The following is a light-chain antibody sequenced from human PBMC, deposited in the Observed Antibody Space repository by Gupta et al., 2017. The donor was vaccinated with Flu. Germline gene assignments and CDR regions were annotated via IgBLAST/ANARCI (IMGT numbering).Light chain of an antibody. CDR3: CSETGRTTVV. V-gene: IGLV2-23*01. J-gene: IGLJ2*01. Sequence: ITISSTATTSAIGTYNLVSWYHHHPAQPPNLLIYEGSERPSAVSSRFSGSKSATTASLTTAGLQAQEEATYYCCSETGRTTVVVGGGKTVTV. CDR2: EGS. CDR1: TSAIGTYNL.